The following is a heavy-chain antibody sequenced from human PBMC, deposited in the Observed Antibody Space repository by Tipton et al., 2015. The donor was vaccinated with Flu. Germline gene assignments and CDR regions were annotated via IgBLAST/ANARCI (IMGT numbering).Heavy chain of an antibody. Sequence: SLRLSCAVSGGSISSSNWWSWVRQPPGKGLEWIGEIYHSGSTNYNPSLKSRVTISVDTSKNQFSLKLSSVTAADTAVYYCARDLGVAVAGTGGFQHWGQGTLVTVSS. CDR1: GGSISSSNW. CDR3: ARDLGVAVAGTGGFQH. D-gene: IGHD6-19*01. CDR2: IYHSGST. V-gene: IGHV4-4*02. J-gene: IGHJ1*01.